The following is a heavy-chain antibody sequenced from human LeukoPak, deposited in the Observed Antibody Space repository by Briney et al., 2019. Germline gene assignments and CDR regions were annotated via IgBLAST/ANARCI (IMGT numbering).Heavy chain of an antibody. CDR2: ISYDGSNK. Sequence: GGSLRLSCAASGFTFSSYAMHWVRQAPGKGLEWVAVISYDGSNKYYADSVKGRFTISRDNSKNTLYLQMNSLRAEDTAVYYCAKNRESSVFTFDYWGQGTPVTVSS. J-gene: IGHJ4*02. CDR1: GFTFSSYA. CDR3: AKNRESSVFTFDY. V-gene: IGHV3-30*04. D-gene: IGHD1-14*01.